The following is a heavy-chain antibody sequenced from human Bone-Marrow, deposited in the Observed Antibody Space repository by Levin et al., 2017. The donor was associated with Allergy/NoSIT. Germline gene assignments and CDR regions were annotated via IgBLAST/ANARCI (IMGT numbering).Heavy chain of an antibody. V-gene: IGHV1-69*04. D-gene: IGHD4-17*01. CDR3: ARGGGYGDYGRFQH. Sequence: SVKVSCKASGGTFSSYPISWVRQAPGQGLEWMGRIIPILGIANYAQKFQGRVTITADKSTSTAYMELSSLRSEDTAVYYCARGGGYGDYGRFQHWGQGTLVTVSS. CDR2: IIPILGIA. J-gene: IGHJ1*01. CDR1: GGTFSSYP.